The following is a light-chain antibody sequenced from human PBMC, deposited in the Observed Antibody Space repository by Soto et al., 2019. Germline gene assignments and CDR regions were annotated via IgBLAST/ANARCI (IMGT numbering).Light chain of an antibody. J-gene: IGKJ1*01. CDR1: QDSTKY. Sequence: IQLTQSPPSLSASVGDRVTITCRASQDSTKYLAWYQQKPGKAPNLLIYDASTLHSGVPSRFSGSGSGTDFTLTVSGLQPEDFATYYCQQYAAYWTFGQGTKVDIK. CDR3: QQYAAYWT. V-gene: IGKV1-9*01. CDR2: DAS.